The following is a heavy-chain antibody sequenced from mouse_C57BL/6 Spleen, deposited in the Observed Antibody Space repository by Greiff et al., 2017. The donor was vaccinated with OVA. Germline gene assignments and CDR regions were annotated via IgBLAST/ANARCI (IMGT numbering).Heavy chain of an antibody. CDR2: IRNKANGYTT. J-gene: IGHJ4*01. D-gene: IGHD2-5*01. CDR3: VKGYSNRGYYAMDY. Sequence: DVKLVESGGGLVQPGASLRLSCAASGFTFTDYYMSWVRQPPGKAPEWLALIRNKANGYTTEYTASVKGRFTISRDNSQNILYLQMNTLRAEDSATYYCVKGYSNRGYYAMDYWGQGTSVTVSS. CDR1: GFTFTDYY. V-gene: IGHV7-4*01.